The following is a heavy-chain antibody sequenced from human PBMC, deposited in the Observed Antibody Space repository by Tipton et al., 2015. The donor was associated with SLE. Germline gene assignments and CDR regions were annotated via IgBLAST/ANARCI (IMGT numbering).Heavy chain of an antibody. V-gene: IGHV4-34*01. CDR3: ARMDFSGILPGY. CDR1: GGSFSGYY. D-gene: IGHD3-10*01. CDR2: INHSGST. Sequence: AGLVKPSETLSLTCAVYGGSFSGYYWSWIRQPPGKGLEWIGEINHSGSTNYNPPLKSRITISVDTSKNQFSLKLSSVTAADTAVYYCARMDFSGILPGYWGQGTLVTVSS. J-gene: IGHJ4*02.